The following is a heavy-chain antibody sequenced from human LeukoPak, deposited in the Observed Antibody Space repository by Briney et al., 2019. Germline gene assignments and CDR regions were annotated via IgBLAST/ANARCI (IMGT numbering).Heavy chain of an antibody. CDR3: ARDRGERGLHRYYFDY. CDR2: ISYDGSHK. Sequence: GGSLRLSCAASGFTFSSYSMHWVRQDPGKGLEWVAVISYDGSHKYYGDSVKGRFTISRDNSKNTLYLQINSLRAEDTAMYYCARDRGERGLHRYYFDYWGQGTLVTVSS. V-gene: IGHV3-30-3*01. D-gene: IGHD1-26*01. CDR1: GFTFSSYS. J-gene: IGHJ4*02.